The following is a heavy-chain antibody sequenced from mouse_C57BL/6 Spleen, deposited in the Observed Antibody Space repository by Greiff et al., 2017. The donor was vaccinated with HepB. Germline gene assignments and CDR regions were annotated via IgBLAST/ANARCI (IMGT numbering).Heavy chain of an antibody. J-gene: IGHJ1*03. Sequence: VQLQQPGAELVRPGTSVKLSCKASGYTFTSYWMHWVKQRPGQGLEWIGVIDPSDSYTNYNQKFKGKATLTVDTSSSTAYMQLSSLTSEDSAVYYCARRDSNYRWYFDVWGTGTTVTVSS. V-gene: IGHV1-59*01. CDR2: IDPSDSYT. D-gene: IGHD2-5*01. CDR1: GYTFTSYW. CDR3: ARRDSNYRWYFDV.